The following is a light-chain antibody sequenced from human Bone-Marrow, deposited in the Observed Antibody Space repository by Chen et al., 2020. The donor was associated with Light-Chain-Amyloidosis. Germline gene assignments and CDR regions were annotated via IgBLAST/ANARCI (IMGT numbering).Light chain of an antibody. CDR2: DDS. J-gene: IGLJ3*02. Sequence: SYVLTQPSSVSVAPGQTATIACGGNNIGSTSVHWYQQTPGQAPLLVVYDDSDRPSGIPERLSGSNSGNTATLTISRVEAGDEADYYYQVWDRSSDRPVLGGGTKLTVL. V-gene: IGLV3-21*02. CDR3: QVWDRSSDRPV. CDR1: NIGSTS.